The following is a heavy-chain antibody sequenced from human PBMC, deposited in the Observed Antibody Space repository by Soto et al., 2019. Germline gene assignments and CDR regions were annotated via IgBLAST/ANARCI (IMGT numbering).Heavy chain of an antibody. V-gene: IGHV4-31*01. CDR2: IYYSGTT. Sequence: QVQLQESGPGLVKPSQTLSLTCTVSGGSISSSGYYWSWIRQHPGKGLEWIGYIYYSGTTYYNPSLKSPVTISVDTSKSQFSLKLSSVTVADTSVYYCARVGEIIGDHSGQGTLVTVSS. D-gene: IGHD3-10*01. CDR1: GGSISSSGYY. J-gene: IGHJ5*02. CDR3: ARVGEIIGDH.